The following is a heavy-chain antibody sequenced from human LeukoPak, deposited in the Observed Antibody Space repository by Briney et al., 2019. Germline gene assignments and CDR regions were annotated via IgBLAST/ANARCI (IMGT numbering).Heavy chain of an antibody. D-gene: IGHD3-16*01. J-gene: IGHJ6*02. CDR1: GFTFNDFG. CDR3: ARDLGGSKGGLDV. CDR2: INRYSSAK. Sequence: GGSLRLSCAASGFTFNDFGMNQVRQAPGKGLDWVPYINRYSSAKRYADFVKDRYTISRDNAKPLLYLQMNSLRDEDTAVYFCARDLGGSKGGLDVWGQGTTVTVSS. V-gene: IGHV3-48*02.